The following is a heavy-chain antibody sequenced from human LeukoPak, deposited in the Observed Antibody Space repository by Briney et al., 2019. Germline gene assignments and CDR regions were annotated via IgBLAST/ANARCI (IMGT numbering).Heavy chain of an antibody. Sequence: ASVKVSCEASGYTFTSYDINWVRQATGQGLEWMGWMNPNSGNTGYAQKFQGRVTMTRNTSISTAYMELSSLRSEDTAVYYCARAPPIVVVPAASSISFYYYYGMDVWGQGTTVTVSS. CDR1: GYTFTSYD. CDR2: MNPNSGNT. J-gene: IGHJ6*02. D-gene: IGHD2-2*01. V-gene: IGHV1-8*01. CDR3: ARAPPIVVVPAASSISFYYYYGMDV.